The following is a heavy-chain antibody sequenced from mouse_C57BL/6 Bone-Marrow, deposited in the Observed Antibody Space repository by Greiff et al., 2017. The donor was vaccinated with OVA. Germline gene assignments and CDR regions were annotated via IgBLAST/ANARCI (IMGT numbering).Heavy chain of an antibody. V-gene: IGHV1-50*01. CDR1: GYTFTSYW. D-gene: IGHD4-1*01. Sequence: QVQLQQPGAELVKPGASVKLSCKASGYTFTSYWIQWVKQRPGQGLEWIGEIDPSDGYTNYNQKFKGKATVTVDKSSSTATMQLSSLTAEDSAVYYCAGWEFAYWGEGTLGTVSA. CDR2: IDPSDGYT. J-gene: IGHJ3*01. CDR3: AGWEFAY.